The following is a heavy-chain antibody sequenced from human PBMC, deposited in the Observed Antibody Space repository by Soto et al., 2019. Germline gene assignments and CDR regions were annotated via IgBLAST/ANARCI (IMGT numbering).Heavy chain of an antibody. CDR1: GFTFSDYA. Sequence: VQLVESGGGVVQPGRSLRLSCAASGFTFSDYAMHWVRQAPGKGREWVAVVSHDGRNTHYADSVKGRFPISRDSSKNTVSLEMTSLRAEDTAVYYCAKGGRQWLVTSDFNYWGQGALVTVSS. D-gene: IGHD6-19*01. V-gene: IGHV3-30*18. CDR2: VSHDGRNT. CDR3: AKGGRQWLVTSDFNY. J-gene: IGHJ4*02.